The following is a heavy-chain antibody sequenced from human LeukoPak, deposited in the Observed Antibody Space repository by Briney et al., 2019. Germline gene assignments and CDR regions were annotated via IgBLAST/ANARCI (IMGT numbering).Heavy chain of an antibody. CDR2: MNPNSGNT. V-gene: IGHV1-8*03. J-gene: IGHJ5*02. D-gene: IGHD5-18*01. CDR1: GYTFTSYD. CDR3: ARGAGYSTGFRFDP. Sequence: ASVKVSCKASGYTFTSYDINWVRQATGQGLEWMGWMNPNSGNTGYAQKFQGRVTITRNTSISTAYMELSSLRSEDTAVYYCARGAGYSTGFRFDPWGQGTLVTVSS.